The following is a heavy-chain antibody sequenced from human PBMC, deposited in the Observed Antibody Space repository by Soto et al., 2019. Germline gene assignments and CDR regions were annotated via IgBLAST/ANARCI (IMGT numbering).Heavy chain of an antibody. D-gene: IGHD2-2*01. CDR1: GYSFTSYW. CDR3: ARSESGYCSSTSCYYYGMDV. Sequence: RGESLKISCKGSGYSFTSYWISWVRQMPGKGLEWMGRIDPSDSYTNYSPSFQGHVTISADKSISTAYLQWSSLKASDTAMYYCARSESGYCSSTSCYYYGMDVRGQGTTVTVSS. CDR2: IDPSDSYT. J-gene: IGHJ6*02. V-gene: IGHV5-10-1*01.